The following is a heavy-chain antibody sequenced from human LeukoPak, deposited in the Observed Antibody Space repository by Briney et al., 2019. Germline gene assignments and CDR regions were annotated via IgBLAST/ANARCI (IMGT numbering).Heavy chain of an antibody. D-gene: IGHD5-24*01. CDR2: IYYSGST. CDR1: GGSISSGGYY. J-gene: IGHJ4*02. Sequence: SETLSLTCTVSGGSISSGGYYWSWIRQHPGKGPEWIGYIYYSGSTYYNPSLKSRVTISVDTSKNQFSLKLSSVTAADTAVYYCARLRRDGYSHYWGQGTLVTVSS. V-gene: IGHV4-31*03. CDR3: ARLRRDGYSHY.